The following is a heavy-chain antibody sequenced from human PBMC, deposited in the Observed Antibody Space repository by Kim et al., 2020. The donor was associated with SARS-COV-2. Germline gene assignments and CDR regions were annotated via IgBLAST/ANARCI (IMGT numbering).Heavy chain of an antibody. CDR2: VSCDGSHK. Sequence: GGSLRLSCAASAFTFRAYGMHWVRQAPGKGLEWVAVVSCDGSHKFYADSVKGRFSISRDNSKNTLYLQMNSLSVEDTAVYYCAKGFGGYYDRGGQAYGMDAWGQVTTVTVSS. CDR3: AKGFGGYYDRGGQAYGMDA. CDR1: AFTFRAYG. V-gene: IGHV3-30*18. J-gene: IGHJ6*02. D-gene: IGHD3-22*01.